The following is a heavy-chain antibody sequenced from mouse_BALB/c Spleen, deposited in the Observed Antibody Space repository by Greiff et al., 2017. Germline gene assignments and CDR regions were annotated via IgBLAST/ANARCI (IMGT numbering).Heavy chain of an antibody. CDR3: TSVTAAGWFAD. CDR1: GYTFTSYW. J-gene: IGHJ3*01. V-gene: IGHV1-69*02. CDR2: IYPSDSYT. Sequence: QVQLQQPGAELVRPGASVKLSCKASGYTFTSYWINWVKQRPGQGLEWIGNIYPSDSYTNYTQKFKDMATLTVDKSSSTAYMQLSSPTSEDSAVYYCTSVTAAGWFADWGQGTLVTVSA.